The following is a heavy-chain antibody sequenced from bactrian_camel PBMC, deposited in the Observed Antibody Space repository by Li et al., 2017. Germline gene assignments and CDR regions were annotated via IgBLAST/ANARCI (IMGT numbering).Heavy chain of an antibody. CDR1: GYTYASYC. D-gene: IGHD1*01. CDR2: MSSDGDE. Sequence: QVQLVESGGGSVQVGGSLRLSCGVSGYTYASYCMGWFRQAPGKEREGVASMSSDGDEFYDDSVKGRFTISRDDAKNTLYLQLNSLKTEDTAMYYCTKDYVEGLGIDYWGQGTQVTVS. J-gene: IGHJ4*01. V-gene: IGHV3S55*01. CDR3: TKDYVEGLGIDY.